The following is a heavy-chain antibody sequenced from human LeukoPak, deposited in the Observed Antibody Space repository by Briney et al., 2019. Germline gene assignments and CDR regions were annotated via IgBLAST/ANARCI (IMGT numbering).Heavy chain of an antibody. CDR1: GITFTNAW. CDR2: IRYDGSNK. J-gene: IGHJ4*02. CDR3: AKDDPIKYYDSSGYLDY. Sequence: GGSLRLSCATSGITFTNAWVTWVRQAPGKGLEWVAFIRYDGSNKYYADSVKGRFTISRDNSKNTLYLQMNSLRAEDTAVYYCAKDDPIKYYDSSGYLDYWGQGTLVTVSS. V-gene: IGHV3-30*02. D-gene: IGHD3-22*01.